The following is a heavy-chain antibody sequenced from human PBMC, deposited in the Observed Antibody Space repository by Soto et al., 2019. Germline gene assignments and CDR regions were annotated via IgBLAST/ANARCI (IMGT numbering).Heavy chain of an antibody. J-gene: IGHJ3*02. CDR3: AISASYDSLDAFDI. V-gene: IGHV1-18*01. CDR2: ISAYNGNT. Sequence: ASVKVSCKASGYTFTSYGISWVRQAPGQGLEWMGWISAYNGNTNYAQKLQGRVTMTTDTSTSTAYMELRSLRSDGTAVYYCAISASYDSLDAFDIWGQGTMVPVSS. CDR1: GYTFTSYG. D-gene: IGHD3-3*01.